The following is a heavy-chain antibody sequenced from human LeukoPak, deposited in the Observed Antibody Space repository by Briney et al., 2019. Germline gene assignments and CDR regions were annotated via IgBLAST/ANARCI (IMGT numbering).Heavy chain of an antibody. J-gene: IGHJ4*02. Sequence: GGSLRLSCAASGFTFSSYSMNWVRQAPGKGMEWVSYISSSSSTIYYAGSVKGRFTISRDNAKNSLFLQMNSLRAEDTAVYYCARSRGSSGSYPFDYWGQGTLVTVSS. CDR2: ISSSSSTI. CDR3: ARSRGSSGSYPFDY. V-gene: IGHV3-48*01. D-gene: IGHD1-26*01. CDR1: GFTFSSYS.